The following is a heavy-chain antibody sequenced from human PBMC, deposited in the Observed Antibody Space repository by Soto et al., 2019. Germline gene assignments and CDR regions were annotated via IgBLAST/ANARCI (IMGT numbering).Heavy chain of an antibody. CDR2: IWYDGSNK. CDR3: ARGRGYSGYDGDYYYYGMDV. V-gene: IGHV3-33*01. CDR1: GFTFSSYG. J-gene: IGHJ6*02. Sequence: GGSLRLSCAASGFTFSSYGMHWVRQAPGKGLEWVAVIWYDGSNKYYADSVKGRFTISRDNSKNTLYLQMNSLRAEDTAVYYCARGRGYSGYDGDYYYYGMDVWGQGTTVTVSS. D-gene: IGHD5-12*01.